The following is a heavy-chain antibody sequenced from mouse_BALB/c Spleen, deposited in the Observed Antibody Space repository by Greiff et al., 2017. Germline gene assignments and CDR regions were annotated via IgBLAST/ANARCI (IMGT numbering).Heavy chain of an antibody. CDR2: ISYDGSN. CDR1: GYSITSGYY. Sequence: EVQRVESGPGLVKPSQSLSLTCSVTGYSITSGYYWHWIRQFPGNKLEWMGYISYDGSNNYNPSLKNRISITRDTSKNQFFLKLNSVTTEDTATYYCARGANYAFYYAMDYWGQGTSVTVSS. V-gene: IGHV3-6*02. CDR3: ARGANYAFYYAMDY. J-gene: IGHJ4*01. D-gene: IGHD2-1*01.